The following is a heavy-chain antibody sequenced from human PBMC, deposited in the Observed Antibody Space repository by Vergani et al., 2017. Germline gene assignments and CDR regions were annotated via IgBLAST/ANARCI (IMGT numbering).Heavy chain of an antibody. Sequence: QVQLQESGPGLVKPSETLSLTCTVSGGSISSYSWSWIRQPPGKGLEWIGYIYYSGSTNYNPSLKSRVTISVDTSKNQYSLKLSSVTAADTAVYYCARENTYYDFWSGGYFDYWGQGTLVTVSS. V-gene: IGHV4-59*01. CDR3: ARENTYYDFWSGGYFDY. CDR2: IYYSGST. J-gene: IGHJ4*02. CDR1: GGSISSYS. D-gene: IGHD3-3*01.